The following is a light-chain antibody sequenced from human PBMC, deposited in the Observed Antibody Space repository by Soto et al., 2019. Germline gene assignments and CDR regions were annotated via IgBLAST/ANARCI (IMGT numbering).Light chain of an antibody. CDR2: GAS. CDR3: QQLNSHPLT. CDR1: QGISSY. J-gene: IGKJ4*01. V-gene: IGKV1-9*01. Sequence: IQLTQSPSSLSASPGDRVTITCRASQGISSYLAWYQQKPGKAPKLLISGASALQSGVPSRFSGSGSGTDFTLTISSLQPEDFATYYCQQLNSHPLTFGGGTKVDIK.